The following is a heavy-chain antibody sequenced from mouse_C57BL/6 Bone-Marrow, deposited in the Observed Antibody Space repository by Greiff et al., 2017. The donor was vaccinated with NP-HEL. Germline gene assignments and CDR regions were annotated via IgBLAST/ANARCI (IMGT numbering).Heavy chain of an antibody. D-gene: IGHD6-5*01. CDR1: GYTFTNYW. CDR3: ARGAYKPFDY. V-gene: IGHV1-63*01. J-gene: IGHJ2*01. Sequence: VQLQQSGAELVRPGTSVKMSCKASGYTFTNYWIGWAKQRPGHGLEWIGDIYPGGGYTNYNEKFKGKATLTADKSSSTAYMQFSSLTSEDSASYYCARGAYKPFDYWGQGTTLTVSS. CDR2: IYPGGGYT.